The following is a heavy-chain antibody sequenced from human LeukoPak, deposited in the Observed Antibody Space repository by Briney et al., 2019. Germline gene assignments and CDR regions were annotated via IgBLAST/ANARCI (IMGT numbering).Heavy chain of an antibody. D-gene: IGHD3-10*01. CDR3: AKESGSNPARYYYYYYGMDV. J-gene: IGHJ6*02. CDR1: GFTFSSYA. CDR2: ISGSGGST. Sequence: GGSLRLSCAASGFTFSSYAMSWVRQAPGKGLEWVSAISGSGGSTYYAGSVKGRFTISRDNSKNTLYLQMNSLRAEDTAVYYCAKESGSNPARYYYYYYGMDVWGQGTTVTVSS. V-gene: IGHV3-23*01.